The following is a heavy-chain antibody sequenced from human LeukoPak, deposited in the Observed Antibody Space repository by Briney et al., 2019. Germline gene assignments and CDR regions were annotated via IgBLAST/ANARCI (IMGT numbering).Heavy chain of an antibody. D-gene: IGHD1-1*01. CDR2: ISSSSSYI. CDR3: AREAPSNCHDY. J-gene: IGHJ4*02. V-gene: IGHV3-21*01. CDR1: GFTFSSYS. Sequence: GVSLRLSCAASGFTFSSYSMNWVRQAPGKGLEWVSSISSSSSYIYYADSVKGRFTISRDNAKISMCLQMNSLRAEDTAVYYCAREAPSNCHDYWGQGTLVTVS.